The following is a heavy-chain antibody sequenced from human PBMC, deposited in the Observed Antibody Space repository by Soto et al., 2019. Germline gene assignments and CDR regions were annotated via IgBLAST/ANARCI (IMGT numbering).Heavy chain of an antibody. V-gene: IGHV3-30*18. CDR1: GFTFSSYG. J-gene: IGHJ4*02. Sequence: PGGSLRLSCAASGFTFSSYGMHWVRQAPGKGLEWVAVISCDGSNKYYADSVKGRFTISRDNSKNTLYLQMNSLRAEDTPVYYCAKDRSPMATILTQPAYYWGQGTLVTVSS. D-gene: IGHD5-12*01. CDR3: AKDRSPMATILTQPAYY. CDR2: ISCDGSNK.